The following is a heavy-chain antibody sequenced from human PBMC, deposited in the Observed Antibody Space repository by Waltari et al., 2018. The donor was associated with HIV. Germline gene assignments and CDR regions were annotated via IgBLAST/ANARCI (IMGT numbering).Heavy chain of an antibody. Sequence: EVQLVQSGAEVKKPGESLRISCKGSGYPFSRHYIGGVRQMPGKGLEWMGLIYPSDSETTYSPSFEGQVTISADKSISTAYLQWSSLQASDTAMYYCGRYENNRPHSYGMDVWGQGTTVTVSS. D-gene: IGHD1-1*01. J-gene: IGHJ6*02. CDR1: GYPFSRHY. V-gene: IGHV5-51*03. CDR2: IYPSDSET. CDR3: GRYENNRPHSYGMDV.